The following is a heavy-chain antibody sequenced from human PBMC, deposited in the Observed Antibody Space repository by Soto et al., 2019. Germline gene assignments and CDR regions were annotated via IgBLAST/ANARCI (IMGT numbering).Heavy chain of an antibody. Sequence: QLFESGGGLVQPGGSLRLSCVASGFSFGRYAMTWVRQAPGKGLEWVSGTSGSGGDTYYTDSVKGRFTISRDNPKNTLYMQMNSLGVEDTAVFYCAKSYDLWSRQHDSFDVGGQGTLVTVSS. CDR3: AKSYDLWSRQHDSFDV. CDR1: GFSFGRYA. J-gene: IGHJ3*01. V-gene: IGHV3-23*01. D-gene: IGHD3-3*01. CDR2: TSGSGGDT.